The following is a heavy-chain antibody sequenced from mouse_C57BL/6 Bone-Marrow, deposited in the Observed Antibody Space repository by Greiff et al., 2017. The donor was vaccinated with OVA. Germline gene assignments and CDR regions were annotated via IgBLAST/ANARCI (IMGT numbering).Heavy chain of an antibody. CDR1: GFTFSSYA. V-gene: IGHV5-4*01. CDR2: ISDGGSYT. Sequence: EVNVVESGGGLVKPGGSLKLSCAASGFTFSSYAMSWVRQTPEKRLGWVATISDGGSYTYYPDNVKGRFTISRDNAKNNLYLQMSHLKSEDTAMYYCARDYYGSSYPYYAMDYWGQGTSVTVSS. D-gene: IGHD1-1*01. J-gene: IGHJ4*01. CDR3: ARDYYGSSYPYYAMDY.